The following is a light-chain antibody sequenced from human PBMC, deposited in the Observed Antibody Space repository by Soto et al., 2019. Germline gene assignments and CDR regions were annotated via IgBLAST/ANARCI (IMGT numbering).Light chain of an antibody. J-gene: IGKJ1*01. CDR3: QQYGSSPTT. CDR1: QGIGDR. V-gene: IGKV1-12*01. Sequence: DIQMTQSPSSVSASVGDRVTLACRASQGIGDRLAWYQQKPGKVPQLLIYFASIRDTGIPDRFSGSGSGTDCTLTISRLEPEDVAVYHCQQYGSSPTTFGQGTKVDIK. CDR2: FAS.